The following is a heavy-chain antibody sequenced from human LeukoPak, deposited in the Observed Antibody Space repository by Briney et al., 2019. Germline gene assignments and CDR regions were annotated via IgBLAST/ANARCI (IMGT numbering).Heavy chain of an antibody. CDR2: ISAYNGNT. CDR3: AIPTRDYYGSGSYYDY. V-gene: IGHV1-18*01. Sequence: ASVKVSCKASGYTFTSYGISWVRQAPGQGLEWMGWISAYNGNTNYAQKLQGRVTMTTDTSTSTAYMELRSLRSDDTAVYYCAIPTRDYYGSGSYYDYWGQGTLVTVSS. D-gene: IGHD3-10*01. CDR1: GYTFTSYG. J-gene: IGHJ4*02.